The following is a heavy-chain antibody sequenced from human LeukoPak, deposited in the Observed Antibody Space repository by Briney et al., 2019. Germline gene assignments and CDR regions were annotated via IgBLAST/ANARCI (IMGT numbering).Heavy chain of an antibody. CDR1: GFTFSSYA. CDR3: AKDPPYCSGGSCRNYFDY. J-gene: IGHJ4*02. CDR2: ISGSGGST. D-gene: IGHD2-15*01. Sequence: PPGGSLRLXCAASGFTFSSYAMSWVRRAPGKGLEWVSAISGSGGSTYYADSVKGRFTISRDISKNTLYLQMNSLRAEDTAVYYCAKDPPYCSGGSCRNYFDYWGQGTLVTISS. V-gene: IGHV3-23*01.